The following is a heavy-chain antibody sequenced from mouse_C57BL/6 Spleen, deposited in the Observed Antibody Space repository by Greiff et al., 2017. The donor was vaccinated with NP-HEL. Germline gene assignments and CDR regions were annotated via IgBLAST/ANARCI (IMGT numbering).Heavy chain of an antibody. CDR1: GYTFTSYW. D-gene: IGHD3-2*02. CDR3: ADSSGYDYAMDY. CDR2: IHPNSGST. V-gene: IGHV1-64*01. J-gene: IGHJ4*01. Sequence: QVQLQQSGAELVKPGASVKLSCKASGYTFTSYWMHWVKQRPGQGLEWIGMIHPNSGSTNYNEKFKSKATLTVDKSSSTAYMQLSSLTSEDSAVYYCADSSGYDYAMDYWGQGTSVTVSS.